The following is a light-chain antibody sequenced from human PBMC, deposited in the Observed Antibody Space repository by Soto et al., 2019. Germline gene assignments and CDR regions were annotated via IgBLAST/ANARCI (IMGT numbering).Light chain of an antibody. V-gene: IGLV2-8*01. J-gene: IGLJ2*01. CDR3: SAYAGINNVL. CDR1: ARDVGGFQY. CDR2: EVN. Sequence: QSALTQPPSASGSPGQSVTISCTGTARDVGGFQYVSWYQQKSGKAPKLIIYEVNERPSGVPDRFSGSKSGNTASLTVSGLQGEDEADYYCSAYAGINNVLFGGGTKLTVL.